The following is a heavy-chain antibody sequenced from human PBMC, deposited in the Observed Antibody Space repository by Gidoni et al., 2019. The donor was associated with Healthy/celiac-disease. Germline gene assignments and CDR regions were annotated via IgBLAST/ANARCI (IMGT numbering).Heavy chain of an antibody. Sequence: QVQLQQWGAGRLKPSETLSLTCAVYGGSFSGYYWSWIRQPPGKGLEWIGEINHSGSTNYNPSLKSRVTISVDTSKNQFSLKLSSVTAADTAVYYCARGAKRVPRHYYGMDVWGQGTTVTVSS. D-gene: IGHD2-2*01. J-gene: IGHJ6*02. CDR2: INHSGST. V-gene: IGHV4-34*01. CDR3: ARGAKRVPRHYYGMDV. CDR1: GGSFSGYY.